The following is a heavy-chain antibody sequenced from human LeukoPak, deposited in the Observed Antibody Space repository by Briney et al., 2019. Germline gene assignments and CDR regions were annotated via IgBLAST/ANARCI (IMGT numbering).Heavy chain of an antibody. V-gene: IGHV3-30*04. CDR3: VRDLGGGCSGGTCYHFDH. Sequence: GGPLRLSCAASGFTFSRFAMHWVRQAPGKGLEWVTSISYDGSNKDYADSVKGRFTVSRDNPKNTLYLQMSSLRVEDTAVYYCVRDLGGGCSGGTCYHFDHWGQGTLVTVSS. CDR2: ISYDGSNK. J-gene: IGHJ4*02. D-gene: IGHD2-15*01. CDR1: GFTFSRFA.